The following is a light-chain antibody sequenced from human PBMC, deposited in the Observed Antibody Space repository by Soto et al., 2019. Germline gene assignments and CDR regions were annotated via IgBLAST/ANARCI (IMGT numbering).Light chain of an antibody. Sequence: DIQMTQSPSSLSAFVGDRVTITCQASQDISTYVNWYQQKPGKTPNLLIYAASILETRVPSRFSGSGSGTKFTLTISRLQSEDIGTYYCQQYDNLPFTFGPGTKVNVK. CDR3: QQYDNLPFT. J-gene: IGKJ3*01. V-gene: IGKV1-33*01. CDR2: AAS. CDR1: QDISTY.